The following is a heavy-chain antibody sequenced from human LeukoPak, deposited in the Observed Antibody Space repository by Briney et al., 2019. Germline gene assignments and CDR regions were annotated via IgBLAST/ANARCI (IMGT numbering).Heavy chain of an antibody. CDR1: GGSISSSSYY. CDR3: ARGGTTVTTNYFDY. V-gene: IGHV4-39*07. Sequence: SETLSLTCTVSGGSISSSSYYWSWIRQPPGKGLEWIGEINHSGSTNYNPSLKSRVTISVDTSKNQFSLKLSSVTAADTAVYYCARGGTTVTTNYFDYWGQGTLVTVSS. J-gene: IGHJ4*02. CDR2: INHSGST. D-gene: IGHD4-17*01.